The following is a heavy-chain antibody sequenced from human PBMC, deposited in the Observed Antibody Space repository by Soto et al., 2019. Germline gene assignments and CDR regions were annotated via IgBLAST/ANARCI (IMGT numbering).Heavy chain of an antibody. CDR1: GYTFSRYG. D-gene: IGHD3-10*01. CDR3: AQYGQPAYLYYGMDV. J-gene: IGHJ6*02. CDR2: ISGYNGDT. Sequence: QGQLVQSGPEVKKPGASVKVSCKTSGYTFSRYGISWVRQAPGQGLEWMGWISGYNGDTNYAQKVQGRVTMTIDTAMDTTYMELRSLTSDDTAIYYCAQYGQPAYLYYGMDVWGQGTTVTVSS. V-gene: IGHV1-18*01.